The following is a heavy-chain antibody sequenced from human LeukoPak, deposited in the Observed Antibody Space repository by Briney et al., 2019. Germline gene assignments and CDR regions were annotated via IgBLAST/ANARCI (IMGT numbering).Heavy chain of an antibody. CDR2: ISGSGNRT. CDR3: AKSPLVGATPNFDY. Sequence: GGSLRLSCAASGFTFSSYAMSWVRQAPGKGLEWVSSISGSGNRTYYADSVKGRFTISRDNSKNTLYLQMNSLRAEDTAVYYCAKSPLVGATPNFDYWGQGTLVTVPS. CDR1: GFTFSSYA. J-gene: IGHJ4*02. D-gene: IGHD1-26*01. V-gene: IGHV3-23*01.